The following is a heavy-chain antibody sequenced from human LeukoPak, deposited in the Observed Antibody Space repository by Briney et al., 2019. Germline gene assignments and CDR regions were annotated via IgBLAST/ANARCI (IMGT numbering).Heavy chain of an antibody. D-gene: IGHD1-26*01. Sequence: GGSLRLSCAASGFTFSSFEMNWVRQAPGKGLEWVSYISGGGETVYYTDSVKGRFTISRDNAKKSLYLQMNSLRAEDTAVYYCARPIVGGTLGGDYWGQGTLVTVSS. CDR2: ISGGGETV. CDR3: ARPIVGGTLGGDY. CDR1: GFTFSSFE. V-gene: IGHV3-48*03. J-gene: IGHJ4*02.